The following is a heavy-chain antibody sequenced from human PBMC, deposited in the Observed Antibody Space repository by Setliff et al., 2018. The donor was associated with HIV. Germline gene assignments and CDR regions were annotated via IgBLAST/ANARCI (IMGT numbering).Heavy chain of an antibody. V-gene: IGHV4-34*01. J-gene: IGHJ4*02. CDR2: INFSGTT. CDR1: GGPFSGYF. Sequence: SETLSLTCGVFGGPFSGYFWSWIRQSPGKGLEWIGEINFSGTTNYNPSLKSRVTISIDTSKEWFSLNLTSVTAADMAIYYCVRGGGEHYSLFSGYYTPWGDFWGQGTLVTVSS. D-gene: IGHD3-3*01. CDR3: VRGGGEHYSLFSGYYTPWGDF.